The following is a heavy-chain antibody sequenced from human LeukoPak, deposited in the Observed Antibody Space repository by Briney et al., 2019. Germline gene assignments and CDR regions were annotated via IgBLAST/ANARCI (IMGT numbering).Heavy chain of an antibody. CDR3: ARGWSGYDY. CDR1: GFTVSGNY. Sequence: GGSLRLSCAASGFTVSGNYMTWVRQAPGKGLDWVSVIYKNNNTYHADSVTGRFTISRDNSRNTVYLQMHSLRAEDTAVYYCARGWSGYDYWGQGTLVTVSS. V-gene: IGHV3-53*01. D-gene: IGHD3-10*01. J-gene: IGHJ4*02. CDR2: IYKNNNT.